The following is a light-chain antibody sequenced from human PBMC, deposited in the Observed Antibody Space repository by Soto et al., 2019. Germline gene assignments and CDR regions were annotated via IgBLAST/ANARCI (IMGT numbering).Light chain of an antibody. CDR2: DAS. CDR1: QSVSSY. CDR3: QQSSSWIT. V-gene: IGKV3-11*01. Sequence: EIVLTQSPATLSLSPLEIATLSFRASQSVSSYLAWYQQKPGQAPRLLIYDASNRATGIPARFSGSGSATDFTLTISSLETEDFAVYYCQQSSSWITFGQGTRLEIK. J-gene: IGKJ5*01.